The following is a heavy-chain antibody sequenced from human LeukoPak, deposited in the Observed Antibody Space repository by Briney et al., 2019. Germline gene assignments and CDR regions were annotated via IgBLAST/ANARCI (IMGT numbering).Heavy chain of an antibody. Sequence: ESGPTLVNPTQTLTLTCTFSGFSLNTNAVGVGWIRQPPGKALEWLALIYWDDDRRYSPSLKSRLTITKDTSKNQVVLTMTNMDPINTATYYCARQAAGYGSSWREYYFAYWGQGTLVTVSS. J-gene: IGHJ4*02. V-gene: IGHV2-5*02. CDR3: ARQAAGYGSSWREYYFAY. CDR2: IYWDDDR. CDR1: GFSLNTNAVG. D-gene: IGHD6-13*01.